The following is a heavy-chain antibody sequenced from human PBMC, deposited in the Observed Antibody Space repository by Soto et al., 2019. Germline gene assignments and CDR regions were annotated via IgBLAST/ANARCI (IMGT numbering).Heavy chain of an antibody. V-gene: IGHV4-34*01. Sequence: SETLSLTCAVYGGSFSGYYWSWIRQPPGKGLEWIGEINHSGSTNYNPSLKSRVTISVDTSKNQFSLKLSSVTAADTAVYYCARGLVVVPAAMRFAPWGQGTLVTVSS. CDR1: GGSFSGYY. D-gene: IGHD2-2*01. CDR3: ARGLVVVPAAMRFAP. J-gene: IGHJ5*02. CDR2: INHSGST.